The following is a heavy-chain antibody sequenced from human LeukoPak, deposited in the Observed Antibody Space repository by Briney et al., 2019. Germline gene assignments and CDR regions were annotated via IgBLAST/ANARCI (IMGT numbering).Heavy chain of an antibody. D-gene: IGHD2-15*01. CDR1: GFTFSSYG. J-gene: IGHJ3*02. CDR3: ARIACSGGSCDGDGGAFDI. CDR2: ISGSGGST. Sequence: PGGSLRLSCAASGFTFSSYGMSWVRQAPGKGLEWVSAISGSGGSTYYADSVKGRFTISRDNSENTLYLQMNSLRAEDTAVYYCARIACSGGSCDGDGGAFDIWGQGTMVTVSS. V-gene: IGHV3-23*01.